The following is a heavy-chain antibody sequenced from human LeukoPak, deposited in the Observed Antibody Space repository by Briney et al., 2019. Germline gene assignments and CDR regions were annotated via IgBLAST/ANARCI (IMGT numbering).Heavy chain of an antibody. CDR1: GGSISSYY. D-gene: IGHD3-22*01. Sequence: PSETLSLTCTVSGGSISSYYWSWIRQPAGKGLEWIGRIYTSGSTNYNPSLESRVTISVDKSKNQFSLKLSSVTAADTAVYYCARETSRGDSSGYYYSLDYWGQGTLVTVSS. J-gene: IGHJ4*02. V-gene: IGHV4-4*07. CDR3: ARETSRGDSSGYYYSLDY. CDR2: IYTSGST.